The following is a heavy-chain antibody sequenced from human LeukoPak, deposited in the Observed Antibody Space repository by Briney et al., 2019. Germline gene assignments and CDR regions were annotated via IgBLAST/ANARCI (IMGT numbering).Heavy chain of an antibody. CDR3: ASVGDRGYSYGSEY. CDR1: GFIISDNY. CDR2: LYADGFT. J-gene: IGHJ4*02. D-gene: IGHD5-18*01. Sequence: PGGSPRLSCAASGFIISDNYMSWFRQSPGKGLEWVSLLYADGFTKYTDSVKGRFTTSRDNSKNSLYLQMNSMRAEDTALYYCASVGDRGYSYGSEYWGQGTLVTVSS. V-gene: IGHV3-53*05.